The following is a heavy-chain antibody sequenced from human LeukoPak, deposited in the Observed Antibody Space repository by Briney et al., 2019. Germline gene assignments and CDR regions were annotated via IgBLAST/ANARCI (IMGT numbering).Heavy chain of an antibody. J-gene: IGHJ4*02. Sequence: GASVKVSCKASGYTFTGYYMPWVRRAPGQGLGWMGWINPNSGGTNSAQKFPGRVTMTRDTSISTAYMELSRLRSDDTAVYYCARDLVTIFVGFDYWGQGTLVTVSS. V-gene: IGHV1-2*02. CDR1: GYTFTGYY. CDR2: INPNSGGT. CDR3: ARDLVTIFVGFDY. D-gene: IGHD3-3*01.